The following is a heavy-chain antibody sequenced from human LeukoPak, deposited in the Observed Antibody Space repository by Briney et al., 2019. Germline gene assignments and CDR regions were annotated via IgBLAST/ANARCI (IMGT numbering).Heavy chain of an antibody. D-gene: IGHD2-15*01. V-gene: IGHV3-23*01. CDR3: AKGLSCSGGSCYESDPDAFDI. CDR1: GFTFSSYA. J-gene: IGHJ3*02. CDR2: ISASGGST. Sequence: GGSLRLSCAASGFTFSSYAMSWVRQAPGKGLEWVSAISASGGSTYYADSVKGRFTISRDNSKDTPYLQMNSLRADDTAVYYCAKGLSCSGGSCYESDPDAFDIWGQGTMVTVSS.